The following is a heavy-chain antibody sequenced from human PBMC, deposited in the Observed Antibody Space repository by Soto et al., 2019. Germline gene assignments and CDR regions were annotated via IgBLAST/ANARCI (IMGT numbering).Heavy chain of an antibody. CDR1: GFTFSSYA. V-gene: IGHV3-23*01. CDR2: ISASGGST. Sequence: GGSLRLSCAASGFTFSSYAMNWVRQAPGKGLEWVSSISASGGSTFYADSVKGRFTISRDSSKNTLYLQMNSLRAEDTAVYSCAATHGDFSFHYAMDVWGQGTTVTVSS. D-gene: IGHD7-27*01. J-gene: IGHJ6*02. CDR3: AATHGDFSFHYAMDV.